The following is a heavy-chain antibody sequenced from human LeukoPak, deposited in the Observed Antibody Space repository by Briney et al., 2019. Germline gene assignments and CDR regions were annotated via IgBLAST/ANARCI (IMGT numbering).Heavy chain of an antibody. CDR2: ISYDGSNK. V-gene: IGHV3-30*18. D-gene: IGHD1-26*01. J-gene: IGHJ4*02. CDR3: AKNNGGATTG. Sequence: PGGSLRLSCAASGFTFSSYGMHWVRQAPGKGLEWVAVISYDGSNKYYADSVKGRFTISRDNSKNTLYLQMNGLRAEDTAVYYCAKNNGGATTGWGQGTLVTVSS. CDR1: GFTFSSYG.